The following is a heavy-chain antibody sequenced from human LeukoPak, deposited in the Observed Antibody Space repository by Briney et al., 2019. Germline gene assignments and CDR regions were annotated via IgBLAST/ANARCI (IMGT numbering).Heavy chain of an antibody. CDR3: ARDRLQLQS. Sequence: SETLSLTCAVYGGSFSGYYWSWIRQPPGKGLEWIGEINHSGSTNHNPSLKSRVTISVDTSKNQFSLKLSSVTAADTAVYYCARDRLQLQSWGQGTLVTVSS. J-gene: IGHJ5*02. V-gene: IGHV4-34*01. CDR2: INHSGST. D-gene: IGHD5-24*01. CDR1: GGSFSGYY.